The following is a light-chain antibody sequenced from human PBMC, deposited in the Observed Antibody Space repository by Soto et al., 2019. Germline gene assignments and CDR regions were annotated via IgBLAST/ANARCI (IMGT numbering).Light chain of an antibody. Sequence: EIVMTQSPATLSVSPGERATLSCRASQSISSNLAWYQQKPGQAPRLLIYGASTRATGIPGRFSGSGSGTEFTLTISSLQSEDLAVYYCQQYNNWPPPHTFGQGTKLEIK. CDR3: QQYNNWPPPHT. CDR1: QSISSN. CDR2: GAS. V-gene: IGKV3-15*01. J-gene: IGKJ2*01.